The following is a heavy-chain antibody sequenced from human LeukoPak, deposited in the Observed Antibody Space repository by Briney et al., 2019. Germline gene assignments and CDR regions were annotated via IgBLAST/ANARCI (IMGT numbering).Heavy chain of an antibody. Sequence: SETLSLTCTVSGGSIRSYYWSWIRQPPGKGLEWIGNIYYSGGTNYNPSLKSRVTISVDTSKNQFSLKLSSVTAADTAVYYCARQGAGVPFDYWGRGTLVTVSS. CDR3: ARQGAGVPFDY. CDR2: IYYSGGT. V-gene: IGHV4-59*08. CDR1: GGSIRSYY. J-gene: IGHJ4*02. D-gene: IGHD3-10*01.